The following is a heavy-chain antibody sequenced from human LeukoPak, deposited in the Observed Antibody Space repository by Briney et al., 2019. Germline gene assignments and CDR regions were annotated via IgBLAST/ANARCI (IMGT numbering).Heavy chain of an antibody. CDR2: ISTSGSYI. CDR1: GFTLNGYR. J-gene: IGHJ4*02. V-gene: IGHV3-21*01. CDR3: ARDLMGIAYRGAFYY. Sequence: GGSLRLSCAASGFTLNGYRMDWVRQAPGKGLEWVSSISTSGSYIYYAESVKGRFTISRDIAKNSLYLQMNSLRADDTAVYYCARDLMGIAYRGAFYYWGQGTLVTVSS. D-gene: IGHD6-13*01.